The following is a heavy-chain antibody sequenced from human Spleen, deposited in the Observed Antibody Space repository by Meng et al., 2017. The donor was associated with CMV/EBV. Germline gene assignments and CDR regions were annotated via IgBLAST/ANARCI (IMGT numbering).Heavy chain of an antibody. D-gene: IGHD2-2*02. CDR3: ARDKGYCSSTRCYTGLGYFDY. CDR2: IYSGGST. J-gene: IGHJ4*02. Sequence: GALKISCAASGFTVSSNYMSWVRQAPGKGLEWVSVIYSGGSTYYADSVKGRFTISRDNSKNTLYLQMNSLRAEDTAVYYCARDKGYCSSTRCYTGLGYFDYWGQGTLVTVSS. V-gene: IGHV3-53*01. CDR1: GFTVSSNY.